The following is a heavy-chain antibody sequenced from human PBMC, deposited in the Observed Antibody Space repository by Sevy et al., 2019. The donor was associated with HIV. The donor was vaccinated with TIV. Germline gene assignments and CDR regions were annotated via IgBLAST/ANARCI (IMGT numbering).Heavy chain of an antibody. D-gene: IGHD6-13*01. CDR2: IHYSGTT. CDR3: AREGGSWYNGLNWFDP. CDR1: GYYIRNGYS. Sequence: SETLSLTCAVSGYYIRNGYSWDWIRQAPGKGLEWIGNIHYSGTTNYNPSLKSRVTISVDTSMNQFSLKLSSVTAADTAVYYCAREGGSWYNGLNWFDPWGQGTLVTVSS. J-gene: IGHJ5*02. V-gene: IGHV4-38-2*02.